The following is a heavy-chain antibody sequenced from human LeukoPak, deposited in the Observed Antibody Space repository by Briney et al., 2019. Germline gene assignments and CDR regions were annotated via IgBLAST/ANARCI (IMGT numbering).Heavy chain of an antibody. Sequence: PSETLSLTCAVYGGSFSGYYWSWIRQPPGKGLEWIGEINHSGSTNYNPPLKSRVTISVDTSKNQFSLKLSSVTAADTAVYYCARGQPDTIFGVVIIRHYYYMDVWGKGTTVTVSS. D-gene: IGHD3-3*01. CDR2: INHSGST. CDR3: ARGQPDTIFGVVIIRHYYYMDV. J-gene: IGHJ6*03. V-gene: IGHV4-34*01. CDR1: GGSFSGYY.